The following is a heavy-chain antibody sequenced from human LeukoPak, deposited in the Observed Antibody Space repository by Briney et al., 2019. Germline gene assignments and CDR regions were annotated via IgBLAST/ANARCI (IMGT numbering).Heavy chain of an antibody. CDR3: ARARIAVASDPFDY. CDR1: GFTFSRYW. D-gene: IGHD6-19*01. J-gene: IGHJ4*02. V-gene: IGHV3-7*01. Sequence: PGGSLRLSCAASGFTFSRYWMSWVRQAPGKGLEWVANIKQDGSEKYYVDSVKGRFTISRDNAKNSLYLQMNSLRAEDTAVYYCARARIAVASDPFDYWGQGTLVTVSS. CDR2: IKQDGSEK.